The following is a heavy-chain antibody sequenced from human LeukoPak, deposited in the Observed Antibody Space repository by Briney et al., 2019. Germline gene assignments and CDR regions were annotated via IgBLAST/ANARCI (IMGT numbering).Heavy chain of an antibody. CDR1: GYTFTSYD. CDR3: AIRKYCSSTSCYFDAFES. V-gene: IGHV1-8*01. CDR2: MIPNSGKT. Sequence: GASVNVSCKASGYTFTSYDINWVRQATGHGLEWLGWMIPNSGKTGYAQKFQGRVTMTRNTSISTAYMELISLRSEDTAAYYCAIRKYCSSTSCYFDAFESWGQGTMVTFAS. D-gene: IGHD2-2*01. J-gene: IGHJ3*02.